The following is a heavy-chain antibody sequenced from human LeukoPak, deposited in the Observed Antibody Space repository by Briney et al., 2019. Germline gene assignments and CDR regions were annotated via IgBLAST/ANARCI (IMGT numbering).Heavy chain of an antibody. D-gene: IGHD5-18*01. CDR2: ISAYNGNT. J-gene: IGHJ4*02. V-gene: IGHV1-18*01. CDR3: ARHPPATVMVTSDY. Sequence: ASVKVSCKASGYTFTSYGISWVRQAPGQGLEWMGWISAYNGNTNYAQKLQGRVTMTTDTSTSTAYMELRSLRSDDTAVYYCARHPPATVMVTSDYWGQGTLVTVSS. CDR1: GYTFTSYG.